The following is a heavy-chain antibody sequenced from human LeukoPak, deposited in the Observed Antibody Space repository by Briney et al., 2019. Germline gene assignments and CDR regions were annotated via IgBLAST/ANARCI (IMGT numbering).Heavy chain of an antibody. J-gene: IGHJ4*02. CDR1: GYTFTSYA. V-gene: IGHV1-3*01. CDR2: INAGNGNT. Sequence: ASVKVSCKASGYTFTSYAMHWVRQAPGQRLEWMGWINAGNGNTKYSQKFQGRVTITRDTSASTAYMELSSLRSEDTAVYYCARESIAAAPYDYWGQGTLVTVSS. CDR3: ARESIAAAPYDY. D-gene: IGHD6-13*01.